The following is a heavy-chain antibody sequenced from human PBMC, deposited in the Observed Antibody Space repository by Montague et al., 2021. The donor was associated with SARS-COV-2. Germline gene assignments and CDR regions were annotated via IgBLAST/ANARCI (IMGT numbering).Heavy chain of an antibody. V-gene: IGHV4-39*01. D-gene: IGHD1-26*01. J-gene: IGHJ6*02. CDR1: GGSISSSSYY. CDR2: IHYSGST. Sequence: SETLSLTCAVSGGSISSSSYYWGWIRQPPGKGLEWIGSIHYSGSTYYNPSLKSRGSISVDTSKNQFSLKLSSVTAADTAVYYCARLWDTVYYYYGMDVRGQGTTVTVSS. CDR3: ARLWDTVYYYYGMDV.